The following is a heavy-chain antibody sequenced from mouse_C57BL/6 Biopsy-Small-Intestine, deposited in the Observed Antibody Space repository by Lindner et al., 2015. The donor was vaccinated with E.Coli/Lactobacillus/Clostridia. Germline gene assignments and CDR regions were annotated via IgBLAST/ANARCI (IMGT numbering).Heavy chain of an antibody. D-gene: IGHD2-2*01. CDR1: GYAFNNSW. CDR2: IYPGDGNT. Sequence: VQLQESGPELVKPGASVKISCKASGYAFNNSWMNWVKQRPGKGLEWVGRIYPGDGNTNYNGKFKGKATLTADKSSNTAYMQLSSLTSEDSAVYFCARSAYGFYGYFDVWGTGTTVTVSS. J-gene: IGHJ1*03. V-gene: IGHV1-82*01. CDR3: ARSAYGFYGYFDV.